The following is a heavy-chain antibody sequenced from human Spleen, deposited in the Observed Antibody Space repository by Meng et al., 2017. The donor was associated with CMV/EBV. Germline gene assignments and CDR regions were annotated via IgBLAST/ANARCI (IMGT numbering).Heavy chain of an antibody. J-gene: IGHJ6*02. V-gene: IGHV5-51*01. CDR2: IYPGDSDT. CDR3: ATYSSSLGYYHSGMDV. Sequence: GESLKISCKGSGYSFTTYWVGWVRQMPGKGLEWVGIIYPGDSDTRYSPSFQGQVTISADKSISTAYLQWSGLRASDTAIYYCATYSSSLGYYHSGMDVWGQGTTVTVSS. D-gene: IGHD6-6*01. CDR1: GYSFTTYW.